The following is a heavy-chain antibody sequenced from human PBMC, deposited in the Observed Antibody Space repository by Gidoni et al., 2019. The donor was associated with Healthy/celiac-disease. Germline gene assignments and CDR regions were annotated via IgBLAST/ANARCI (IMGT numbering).Heavy chain of an antibody. CDR1: GGSISSGGYY. V-gene: IGHV4-31*03. CDR3: ARVGSPTYYYGSGSYYTVFDY. D-gene: IGHD3-10*01. Sequence: QVQLQESGPGLVKPSQTLSLTCTVSGGSISSGGYYWSWIRQHPGKGLEWIGYISYSGSTYYNPSLKSRVTISVDTSKNQFSLKLSSVTAADTAVYYCARVGSPTYYYGSGSYYTVFDYWGQGTLVTVSS. CDR2: ISYSGST. J-gene: IGHJ4*02.